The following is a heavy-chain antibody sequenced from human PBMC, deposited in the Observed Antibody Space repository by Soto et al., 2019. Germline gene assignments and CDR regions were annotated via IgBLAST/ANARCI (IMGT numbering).Heavy chain of an antibody. V-gene: IGHV3-30-3*01. D-gene: IGHD6-19*01. CDR3: AREGSLSVAAPGY. CDR1: GFTFSSYT. CDR2: ISNDGSHK. Sequence: QVQLVESGGGVVQPGRSLRLSCAASGFTFSSYTMHWVREAPGKGLEWVAVISNDGSHKDYADSVKGRFTISRDNSKNTLNLQMNSLRVEDTAIYCCAREGSLSVAAPGYWGQGTLVTVSS. J-gene: IGHJ4*02.